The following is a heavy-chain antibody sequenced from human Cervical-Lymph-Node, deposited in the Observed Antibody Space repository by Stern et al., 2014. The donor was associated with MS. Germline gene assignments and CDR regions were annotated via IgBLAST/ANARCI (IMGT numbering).Heavy chain of an antibody. D-gene: IGHD4-17*01. Sequence: EVQLEEYGAEVKKPGESLKISCKGSGYSFTANWIAWVRQMPGKGLEWMGIIYPGDSDTRYSPSFQGQVTISADKSISTAYLQWSSLKASDTAMYYCARDYGDYAFDYWGQGTLVTVSS. V-gene: IGHV5-51*01. J-gene: IGHJ4*02. CDR3: ARDYGDYAFDY. CDR1: GYSFTANW. CDR2: IYPGDSDT.